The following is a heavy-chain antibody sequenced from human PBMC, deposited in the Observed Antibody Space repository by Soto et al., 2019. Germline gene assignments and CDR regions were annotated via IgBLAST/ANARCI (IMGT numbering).Heavy chain of an antibody. D-gene: IGHD2-15*01. V-gene: IGHV4-59*11. Sequence: QVQLQESGPGLVKPSETLSLACSVSGGSISSHYWSWIRQPPGKGLEWIGYIDDSGTTKHNPSLKGRVTISVDPSKNQFSLKLSSVTAADKAVYYCARGGYCSGGSCSPSRYYFDYWGQGTLVIVSS. CDR2: IDDSGTT. CDR1: GGSISSHY. CDR3: ARGGYCSGGSCSPSRYYFDY. J-gene: IGHJ4*02.